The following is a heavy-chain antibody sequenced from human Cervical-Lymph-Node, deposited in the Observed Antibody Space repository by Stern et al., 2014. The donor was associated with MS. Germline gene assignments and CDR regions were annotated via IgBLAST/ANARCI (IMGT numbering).Heavy chain of an antibody. CDR1: GFTFSDSY. CDR3: VRGWEPRQDGPSGHDYDAFDI. Sequence: EQLVESGGGLVKPGGSLRLSCAASGFTFSDSYMTWIRQTPGKGLEWVSYISSSGDTIKYAESVKCRFTVSRDNAKNSLSLQMSSLRVEDTAVYYCVRGWEPRQDGPSGHDYDAFDIWGQGTMVTVSS. D-gene: IGHD5-12*01. J-gene: IGHJ3*02. CDR2: ISSSGDTI. V-gene: IGHV3-11*01.